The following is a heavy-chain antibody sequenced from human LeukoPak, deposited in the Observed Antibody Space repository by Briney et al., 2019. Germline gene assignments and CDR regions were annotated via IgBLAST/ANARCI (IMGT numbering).Heavy chain of an antibody. CDR3: ARTPDIVLMVYASNYFYYMDV. CDR2: FDPEDGET. CDR1: GYTLTELS. J-gene: IGHJ6*03. Sequence: ASVKVSCKVSGYTLTELSMHWVRQAPGKGLEWMGGFDPEDGETIYAQKFQGRVTMTEDTSTDTAYMELSSLRSEDTAVYYCARTPDIVLMVYASNYFYYMDVWGKGTTVTVSS. D-gene: IGHD2-8*01. V-gene: IGHV1-24*01.